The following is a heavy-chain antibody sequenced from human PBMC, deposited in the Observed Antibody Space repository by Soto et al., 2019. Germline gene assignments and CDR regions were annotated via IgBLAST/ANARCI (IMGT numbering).Heavy chain of an antibody. CDR1: GFSFCDYA. CDR3: NRSTSHYAWAFDI. V-gene: IGHV3-49*03. D-gene: IGHD3-16*01. CDR2: IRSKTYGGTT. Sequence: LSCTAAGFSFCDYAMSWSRQAPGKGLEWVGFIRSKTYGGTTEYAASVKGRFTMSRDDSKSIAYLQMNSLKAEDTAVYYCNRSTSHYAWAFDIWAQGTMVTVSS. J-gene: IGHJ3*02.